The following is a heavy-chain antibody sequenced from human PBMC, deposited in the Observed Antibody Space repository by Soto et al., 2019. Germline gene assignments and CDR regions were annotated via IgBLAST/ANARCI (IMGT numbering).Heavy chain of an antibody. CDR2: ISGGGDRT. J-gene: IGHJ2*01. D-gene: IGHD3-16*01. Sequence: EVQLLESGGGLVQPGGSLRLSCVGSGFTFINYAMNCVRQAPGKGREWVSGISGGGDRTFDADSVKGRFTISRDNSKNPVNLQMNSLRADDTAVYYCVRKGLGSTIRPDYWYFDLWGRGTLVTVSS. CDR1: GFTFINYA. V-gene: IGHV3-23*01. CDR3: VRKGLGSTIRPDYWYFDL.